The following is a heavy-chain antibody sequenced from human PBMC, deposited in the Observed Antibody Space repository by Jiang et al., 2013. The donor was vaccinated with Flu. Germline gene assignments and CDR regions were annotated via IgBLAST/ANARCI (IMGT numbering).Heavy chain of an antibody. V-gene: IGHV4-59*08. J-gene: IGHJ4*02. Sequence: GPGLVKPSETLSLTCTVSGGSISSYYWSWIRQPPGKGLEWIGYIYYSGSTNYNPSLKSRVTISVDTSKNQFSLKLSSVTAADTAVYYCARQVVADDPWTPFDYWGQGTLVTVSS. CDR2: IYYSGST. CDR1: GGSISSYY. CDR3: ARQVVADDPWTPFDY. D-gene: IGHD2-15*01.